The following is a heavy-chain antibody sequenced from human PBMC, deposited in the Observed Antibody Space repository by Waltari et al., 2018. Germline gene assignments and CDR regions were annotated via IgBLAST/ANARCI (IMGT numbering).Heavy chain of an antibody. CDR1: GGTFSSYA. Sequence: QVQLVQSGAEVKKRGSSVKVSCKASGGTFSSYAISWVRQAPGQGLGWMGVFSPMLGIANYAQKVQGRVTITADESTSTAYMELGSLRSEDTAVYYCARGGDGYNYDLDYWGQGTLVTVSS. V-gene: IGHV1-69*13. CDR3: ARGGDGYNYDLDY. CDR2: FSPMLGIA. J-gene: IGHJ4*02. D-gene: IGHD5-12*01.